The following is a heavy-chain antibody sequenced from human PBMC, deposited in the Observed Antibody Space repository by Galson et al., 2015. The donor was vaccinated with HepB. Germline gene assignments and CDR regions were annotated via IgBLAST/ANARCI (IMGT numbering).Heavy chain of an antibody. CDR2: INAGNGTT. D-gene: IGHD3-3*01. Sequence: SVKVSCKASGYTFTSYAMHWVRQAPGQRLEWMGWINAGNGTTKYSQKFQGRVTITRDTSASTAYMELSSLRSEDTAVYYCARTRAIFGVAPDAFDIWGQGTMVTVSS. CDR3: ARTRAIFGVAPDAFDI. V-gene: IGHV1-3*01. CDR1: GYTFTSYA. J-gene: IGHJ3*02.